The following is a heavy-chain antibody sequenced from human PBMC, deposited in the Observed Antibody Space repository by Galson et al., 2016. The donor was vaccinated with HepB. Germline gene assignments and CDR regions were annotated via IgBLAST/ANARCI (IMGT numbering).Heavy chain of an antibody. CDR1: GFTVSNNY. CDR3: ASRRHFRYYFDL. CDR2: IFRGGDP. Sequence: SLRLSCAASGFTVSNNYMNWVRQAPGKGLEWVSVIFRGGDPYYADSVKGRFTLSRDNSKNTLYLQMNSLRAEDTAVYYCASRRHFRYYFDLWGQGTPVTVSS. J-gene: IGHJ4*02. V-gene: IGHV3-53*01.